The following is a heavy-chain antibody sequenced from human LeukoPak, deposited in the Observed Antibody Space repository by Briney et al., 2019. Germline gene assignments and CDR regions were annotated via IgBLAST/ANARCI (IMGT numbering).Heavy chain of an antibody. D-gene: IGHD3-10*01. CDR1: GGSISSGYYY. CDR3: ARVSVGYYGSGSYYTLDY. Sequence: PSQTLSLTCAVSGGSISSGYYYWSWIRQPPGKGLEWIGYIHHSGNTYYNPSLKSRIIISVDTSKNQFSLKLTSVTAADTAVYYCARVSVGYYGSGSYYTLDYWGQGTLVTVSS. J-gene: IGHJ4*02. CDR2: IHHSGNT. V-gene: IGHV4-30-4*08.